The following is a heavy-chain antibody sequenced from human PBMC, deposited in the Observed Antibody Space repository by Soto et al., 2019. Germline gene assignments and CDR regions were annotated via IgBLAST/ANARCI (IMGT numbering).Heavy chain of an antibody. J-gene: IGHJ5*02. D-gene: IGHD2-2*01. Sequence: PSETLSLTCAVYGGSFSCYYWSWIRQPPGKGLEWIGEINHSGSTNYNPSLKSRVTISVDTSKNQFSLKLSSVTAADTAVYYCARGGVVPATNWFDPWGQGTLVTVSS. CDR2: INHSGST. CDR3: ARGGVVPATNWFDP. V-gene: IGHV4-34*01. CDR1: GGSFSCYY.